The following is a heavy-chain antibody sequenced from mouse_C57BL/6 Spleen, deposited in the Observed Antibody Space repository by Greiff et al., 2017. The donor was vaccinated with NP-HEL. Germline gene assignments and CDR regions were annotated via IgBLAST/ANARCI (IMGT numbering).Heavy chain of an antibody. CDR3: ARNYGSSYWYFDV. Sequence: VQLQQSGAELVKPGASVKISCKASGYAFSSYWMNWVKQRPGKGLEWIGQIYPGDGDTNYNGKFKGKATLTADKSSGTAYMQLSSLTSEDSAVYFCARNYGSSYWYFDVWGTGTTVTVSS. J-gene: IGHJ1*03. D-gene: IGHD1-1*01. CDR1: GYAFSSYW. V-gene: IGHV1-80*01. CDR2: IYPGDGDT.